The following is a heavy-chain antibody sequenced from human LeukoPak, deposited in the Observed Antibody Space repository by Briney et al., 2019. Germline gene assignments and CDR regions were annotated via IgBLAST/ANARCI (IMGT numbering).Heavy chain of an antibody. CDR3: ARRVGRTGTTDFDY. V-gene: IGHV5-51*01. CDR2: IYPGESDT. J-gene: IGHJ4*02. D-gene: IGHD1-1*01. CDR1: GYSFTRYW. Sequence: GESLKISCKGSGYSFTRYWIGWGRPMPGKGLEWMGIIYPGESDTRYSPSFQGQVTISADKSISTACLQWSSLKASDTAMYYCARRVGRTGTTDFDYWGQGTLVTVSS.